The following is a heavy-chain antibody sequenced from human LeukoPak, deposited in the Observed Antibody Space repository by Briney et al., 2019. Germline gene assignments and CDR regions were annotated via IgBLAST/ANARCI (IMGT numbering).Heavy chain of an antibody. CDR2: ISSSSSYI. V-gene: IGHV3-21*01. CDR1: GFTFSSYS. Sequence: PGGSLRLSCAASGFTFSSYSMNWVRQAPGKGLEWVSSISSSSSYIYYADSVKGRFTISRDNAKNSLYLQMNSLRAEDTAVYYCARDLSGLGGLSSHDDAFDIWGQGTMVTVSS. CDR3: ARDLSGLGGLSSHDDAFDI. J-gene: IGHJ3*02. D-gene: IGHD3-16*02.